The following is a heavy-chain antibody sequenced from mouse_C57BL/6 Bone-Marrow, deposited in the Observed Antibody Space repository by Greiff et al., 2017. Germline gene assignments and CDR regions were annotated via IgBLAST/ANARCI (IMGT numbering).Heavy chain of an antibody. D-gene: IGHD2-2*01. CDR2: IYPGSGNT. Sequence: QVQLKESGPELVKPGASVKISCKASGYSFTSYYIHWVKQRPGQGLEWIGWIYPGSGNTKYNEKFKGKATLTADTSSSTAYMQLSSLTSEDSAVYYCASYGFSYYFDYWGQGTTLTVSS. CDR3: ASYGFSYYFDY. J-gene: IGHJ2*01. CDR1: GYSFTSYY. V-gene: IGHV1-66*01.